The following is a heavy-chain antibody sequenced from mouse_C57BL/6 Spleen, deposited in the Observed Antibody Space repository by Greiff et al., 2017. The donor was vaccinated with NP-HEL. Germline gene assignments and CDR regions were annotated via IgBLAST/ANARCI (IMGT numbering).Heavy chain of an antibody. CDR3: ARRSNYGGKNAMDY. Sequence: EVKLQESGPELVKPGASVKISCKASGYSFTDYNMNWVKQSHGKSLEWIGVINPNYGTTSYNQKFKGKATLTVDQSSSTAYMQLNSLTSEDSAVYYCARRSNYGGKNAMDYWGQGTSVTVSS. CDR2: INPNYGTT. D-gene: IGHD2-5*01. V-gene: IGHV1-39*01. CDR1: GYSFTDYN. J-gene: IGHJ4*01.